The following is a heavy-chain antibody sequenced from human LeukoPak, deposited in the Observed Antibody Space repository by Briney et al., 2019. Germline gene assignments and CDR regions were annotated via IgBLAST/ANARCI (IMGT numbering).Heavy chain of an antibody. CDR1: GFTFSTYG. D-gene: IGHD3-9*01. Sequence: GGSLRLSCATSGFTFSTYGMHWVRQAPGKGREWVAVISYHGSNKYYADSVKGRFTISRDNSKNTLHLQMNSLRAEDTAGAKDQSILTGYGDYWGQGVLVTVSS. J-gene: IGHJ4*02. V-gene: IGHV3-30*03. CDR3: QSILTGYGDY. CDR2: ISYHGSNK.